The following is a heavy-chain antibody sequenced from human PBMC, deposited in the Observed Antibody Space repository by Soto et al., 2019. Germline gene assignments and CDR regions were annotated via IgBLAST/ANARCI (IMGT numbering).Heavy chain of an antibody. CDR3: ARGHPRITIFGVVIPHYFDY. J-gene: IGHJ4*02. Sequence: SETLSLTCTVSGGSIGSGGYYWSWIRQHPGKGLEWIGYIYYSGSTYYNPSLKSRVTISVDTSKNQFSLKLSSVTAADTAVYYCARGHPRITIFGVVIPHYFDYWGQGTLVTVSS. CDR2: IYYSGST. V-gene: IGHV4-31*03. D-gene: IGHD3-3*01. CDR1: GGSIGSGGYY.